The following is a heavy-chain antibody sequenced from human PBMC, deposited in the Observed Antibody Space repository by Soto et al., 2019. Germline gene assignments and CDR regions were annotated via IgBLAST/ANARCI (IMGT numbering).Heavy chain of an antibody. J-gene: IGHJ6*02. V-gene: IGHV3-21*01. CDR3: ASGPVTTSKYGMDV. CDR2: ISSSSSYI. CDR1: GFTFSSYS. D-gene: IGHD4-4*01. Sequence: GGSLRLSCAASGFTFSSYSMNWVRQAPGKGLEWVSSISSSSSYIYYADSVKGRLTISRDNAKNSLYLQMNSLRAEDTAVYYCASGPVTTSKYGMDVWGQGTTVTVSS.